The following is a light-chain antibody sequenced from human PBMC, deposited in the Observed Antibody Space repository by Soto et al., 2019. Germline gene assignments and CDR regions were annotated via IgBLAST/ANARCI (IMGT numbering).Light chain of an antibody. Sequence: QSVLTQTPSASGTPGQRVTISCSGSSSNIGSNTVNWYQQLPGTAPKLLIYNNNQRPSGVPDRFSGSKSGTSASLAISGLQSEDEADYYCAAWDDSLNGDVFGAGTKLTVL. CDR3: AAWDDSLNGDV. CDR1: SSNIGSNT. CDR2: NNN. V-gene: IGLV1-44*01. J-gene: IGLJ1*01.